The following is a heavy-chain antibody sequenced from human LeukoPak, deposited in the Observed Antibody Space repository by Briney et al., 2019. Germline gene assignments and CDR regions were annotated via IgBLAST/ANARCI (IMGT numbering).Heavy chain of an antibody. CDR1: GFTFSSYA. CDR2: ISGSGGST. J-gene: IGHJ6*03. V-gene: IGHV3-23*01. CDR3: ATSPYDYAYYYYYMDV. Sequence: GGSLRLSCAASGFTFSSYAMSWVRQAPGKGLEWVSAISGSGGSTYYADSVKGRFTISRDNSKNTLYLQMNSLRAEDTAVYYCATSPYDYAYYYYYMDVWGKGTTVTVSS. D-gene: IGHD5-12*01.